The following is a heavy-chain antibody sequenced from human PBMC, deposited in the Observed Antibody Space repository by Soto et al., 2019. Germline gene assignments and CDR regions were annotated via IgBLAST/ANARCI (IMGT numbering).Heavy chain of an antibody. CDR3: ARPPPGQAPLYPPRLDF. Sequence: SETLSLTCAVYGVSFSGFYWSWIRQSPGRGLEWIAGLYYTGSNFYNPSLKNRVSISVDTSKNQFSLNVYSVTAADTAVYYCARPPPGQAPLYPPRLDFWGQGVKVTVSS. D-gene: IGHD2-2*02. V-gene: IGHV4-34*01. CDR1: GVSFSGFY. CDR2: LYYTGSN. J-gene: IGHJ4*02.